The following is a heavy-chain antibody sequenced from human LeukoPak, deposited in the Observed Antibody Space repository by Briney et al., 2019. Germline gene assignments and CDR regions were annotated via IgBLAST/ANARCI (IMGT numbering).Heavy chain of an antibody. D-gene: IGHD3-10*01. J-gene: IGHJ4*02. V-gene: IGHV4-61*02. CDR3: ARFTRMGYYGSGSFFDY. CDR2: IYTSGST. Sequence: PSETLSLTCVVSGYSITSGYYWSWIRQPAGKGLEWIGRIYTSGSTNYNPSLKSRVTISVDTSKNQFSLKLSSVTAADTAVYYCARFTRMGYYGSGSFFDYWGQGTLVTVSS. CDR1: GYSITSGYY.